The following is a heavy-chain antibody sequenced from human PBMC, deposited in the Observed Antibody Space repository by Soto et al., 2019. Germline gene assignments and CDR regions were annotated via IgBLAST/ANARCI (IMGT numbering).Heavy chain of an antibody. V-gene: IGHV3-49*03. Sequence: EVQLVESGGGLVQPGRSLRLSCTASGLTFADSTLTWFRQAPGKGLEWVGLIRSTTYGGTSEYAASVEDRFTLSREDSNSTAYLQMNSLKTEDTAVYYCSRDARPFGAFDSWGQGTMVIVSS. CDR2: IRSTTYGGTS. J-gene: IGHJ3*02. CDR3: SRDARPFGAFDS. D-gene: IGHD3-10*01. CDR1: GLTFADST.